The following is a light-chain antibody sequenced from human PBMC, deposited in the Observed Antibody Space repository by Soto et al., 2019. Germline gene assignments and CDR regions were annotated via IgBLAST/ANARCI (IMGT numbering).Light chain of an antibody. CDR1: QSVGSSY. Sequence: EIVLTQSPGTLSLSPGERATLPCRASQSVGSSYLAWYQQKPGQAPRLLMYGASSRATGIPDRFNGSGSGTDFTLTISRLEPEDSAVYYCQQYSSAPRTFGQGTKVDI. V-gene: IGKV3-20*01. CDR2: GAS. CDR3: QQYSSAPRT. J-gene: IGKJ1*01.